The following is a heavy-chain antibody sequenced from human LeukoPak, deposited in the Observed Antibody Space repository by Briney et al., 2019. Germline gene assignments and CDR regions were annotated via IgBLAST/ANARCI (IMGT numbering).Heavy chain of an antibody. CDR3: ARDRGVTMVRGGTSSDY. CDR1: GYTFTSYG. J-gene: IGHJ4*02. Sequence: GASVKVSCKASGYTFTSYGISWVRQAPGQGLEWMGWISAYNGNTNYAQKLQGRVTMTTDTSTSTAYMELRSLRSDDTAVYYCARDRGVTMVRGGTSSDYWGQGTLVTVSS. CDR2: ISAYNGNT. D-gene: IGHD3-10*01. V-gene: IGHV1-18*01.